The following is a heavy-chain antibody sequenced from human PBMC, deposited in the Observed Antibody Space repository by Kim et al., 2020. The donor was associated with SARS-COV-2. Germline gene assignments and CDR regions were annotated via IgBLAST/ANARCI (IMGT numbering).Heavy chain of an antibody. CDR1: GFTFSSYA. V-gene: IGHV3-64D*06. D-gene: IGHD1-1*01. Sequence: GGSLRLSCSASGFTFSSYAMHWVRQAPGKGLEYVSAISSNGGSTYYADSVKGRFTISRDNSKNTLYLQMSSLRAEDTAVYYCVKEVRTGENYYFDYWGQGTLVTVSS. J-gene: IGHJ4*02. CDR2: ISSNGGST. CDR3: VKEVRTGENYYFDY.